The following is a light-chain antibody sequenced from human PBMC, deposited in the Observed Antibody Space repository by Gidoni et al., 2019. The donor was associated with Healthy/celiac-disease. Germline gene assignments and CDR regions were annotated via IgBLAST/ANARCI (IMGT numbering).Light chain of an antibody. CDR2: AAS. CDR3: HQSYSTPDVT. Sequence: DSQMAQSPSSLSASVVDRVTITGRASQSITSYLNCYQQQPGKAPKLLIYAASSLQSGVTSRFSGSGSGTDFTLTISSLQPEDFATYYCHQSYSTPDVTFGPGTKVDIK. J-gene: IGKJ3*01. CDR1: QSITSY. V-gene: IGKV1-39*01.